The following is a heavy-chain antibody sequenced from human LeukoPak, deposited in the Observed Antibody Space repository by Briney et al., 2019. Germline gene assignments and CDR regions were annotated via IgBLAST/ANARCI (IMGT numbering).Heavy chain of an antibody. J-gene: IGHJ6*03. V-gene: IGHV1-8*01. CDR3: ARAPSWSGFSSYYYMDV. D-gene: IGHD3-3*01. CDR1: GYTFTSYD. CDR2: MNPNSGNT. Sequence: GASVKVSCKASGYTFTSYDINWVRQATGQGLEWMGWMNPNSGNTGYAQKFQGGVTMTRNTSISTAYMELSSLRSEDTAVYYCARAPSWSGFSSYYYMDVWGKGTTVTVSS.